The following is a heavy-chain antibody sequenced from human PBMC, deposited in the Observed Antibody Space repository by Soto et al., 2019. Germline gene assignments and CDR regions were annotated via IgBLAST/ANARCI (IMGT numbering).Heavy chain of an antibody. CDR2: INHSGST. CDR1: GGSFSGYY. Sequence: QVQLQQWGAGLLKPSETLSLTCAVYGGSFSGYYWTWIRQPPGTGLEWIGEINHSGSTNYNPSLKSRVTILVDTSKNQFSLKLTSLTAADTAVYSFARDNIPDLFAYWGQGTMVTVYS. D-gene: IGHD1-1*01. CDR3: ARDNIPDLFAY. J-gene: IGHJ4*02. V-gene: IGHV4-34*01.